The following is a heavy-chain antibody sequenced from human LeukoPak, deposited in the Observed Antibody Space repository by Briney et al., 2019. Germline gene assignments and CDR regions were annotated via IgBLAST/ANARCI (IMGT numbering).Heavy chain of an antibody. CDR1: GYTLTELS. CDR2: FDPEDGET. Sequence: ASVKVSCKVSGYTLTELSIHWVRQAPGKGLEWMGGFDPEDGETIYAQKFQGRVTMTEDTSTDTAYMELSSLRSEDTAVYYCARLHPRYDSSGYYYDGSYYFDYWGRGTLVTVSS. CDR3: ARLHPRYDSSGYYYDGSYYFDY. D-gene: IGHD3-22*01. V-gene: IGHV1-24*01. J-gene: IGHJ4*02.